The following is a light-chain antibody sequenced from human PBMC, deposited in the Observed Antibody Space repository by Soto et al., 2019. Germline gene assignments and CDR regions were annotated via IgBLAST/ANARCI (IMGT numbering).Light chain of an antibody. Sequence: QSVLTQPASVSGSPGQSITISCTGSSSDVGGYDFVSWYQHHPGKAPKLIIYDVNNRPSGLSDRFSGSKSGNTASLTISGLQTEDEADYYCASYTATHTRVFGTGTKVT. CDR2: DVN. V-gene: IGLV2-14*01. J-gene: IGLJ1*01. CDR3: ASYTATHTRV. CDR1: SSDVGGYDF.